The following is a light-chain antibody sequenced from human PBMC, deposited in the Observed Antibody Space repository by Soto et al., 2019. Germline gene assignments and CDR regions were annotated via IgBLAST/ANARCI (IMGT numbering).Light chain of an antibody. Sequence: EVVLTQSPATLSLSPGERATLSCRASENVRTFVDWYQQKPGQAPRLLIYGASNRATSIPARFSGSGSGTDFTLTIRDLEPEDFAVYYCQQHSHWPPWTFGQGTRVEIQ. CDR2: GAS. J-gene: IGKJ1*01. V-gene: IGKV3-11*01. CDR3: QQHSHWPPWT. CDR1: ENVRTF.